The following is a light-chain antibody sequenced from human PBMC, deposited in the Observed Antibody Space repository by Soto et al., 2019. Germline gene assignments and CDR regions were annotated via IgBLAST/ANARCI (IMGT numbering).Light chain of an antibody. Sequence: EIVMTQSPCPLSVSPGERVTLSCRASQSVGNNLAWHQQKPGQAPRLLIYGASTRATGFPARFSGSGSGTEFTLTISSLQSEDFAVYYCQQYNGWPITFGQGTRLEI. V-gene: IGKV3-15*01. CDR3: QQYNGWPIT. CDR2: GAS. CDR1: QSVGNN. J-gene: IGKJ5*01.